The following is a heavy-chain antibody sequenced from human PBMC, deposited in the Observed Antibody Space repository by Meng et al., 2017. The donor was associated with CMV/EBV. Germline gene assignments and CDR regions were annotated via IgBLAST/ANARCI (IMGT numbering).Heavy chain of an antibody. D-gene: IGHD2-2*02. CDR1: GGSISSSHYY. CDR2: IYYTGST. Sequence: ESLKISCSVSGGSISSSHYYWGWIRQPPGKGLEWLGTIYYTGSTYYNPSLESRVTISVDMSKSQFSLRLTSVTAADTAVYYCARSELDIELLPTTIPQNWFDPWGQGTLVTVSS. V-gene: IGHV4-39*07. CDR3: ARSELDIELLPTTIPQNWFDP. J-gene: IGHJ5*02.